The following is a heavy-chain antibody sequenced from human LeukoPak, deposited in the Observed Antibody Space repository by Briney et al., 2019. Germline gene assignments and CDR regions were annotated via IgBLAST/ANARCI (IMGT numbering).Heavy chain of an antibody. Sequence: GGSLRLSCAASGFTFSSYAMHWVRQAPGKGLEWVAVISYDGSNKYYADSVKGRFTISRDNSKNTLYLQMNSLRAEDTAVYYCARVKDRGVVDYWGQGTLVTVSS. V-gene: IGHV3-30*14. CDR2: ISYDGSNK. D-gene: IGHD3-10*01. CDR1: GFTFSSYA. CDR3: ARVKDRGVVDY. J-gene: IGHJ4*02.